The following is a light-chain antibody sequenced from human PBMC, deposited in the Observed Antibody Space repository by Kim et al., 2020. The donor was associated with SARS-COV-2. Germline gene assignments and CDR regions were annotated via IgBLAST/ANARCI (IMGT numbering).Light chain of an antibody. Sequence: ASVGDRVTITCQASQDISNYLNWYQQKPGKAPKLLIYDASNLETGVPSRFSGSGSGTDFTFTISSLQPEDIATYYCQQYDNLWTFGQGTKVDIK. CDR2: DAS. CDR3: QQYDNLWT. J-gene: IGKJ1*01. CDR1: QDISNY. V-gene: IGKV1-33*01.